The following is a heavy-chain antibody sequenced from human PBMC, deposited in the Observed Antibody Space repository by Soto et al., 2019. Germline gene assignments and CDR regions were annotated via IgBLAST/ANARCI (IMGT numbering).Heavy chain of an antibody. V-gene: IGHV3-30*18. CDR1: GFTFSSYG. CDR3: AKGETTVTRYYYYYGMDV. J-gene: IGHJ6*02. Sequence: PGGSLRLSCAASGFTFSSYGMHWVRQAPGKGLEWVAVISYDGSNKYYADSVKGRFTISRDNSKNTLYLQMNSLRAEDTAVYYCAKGETTVTRYYYYYGMDVWGQGTTVTVS. CDR2: ISYDGSNK. D-gene: IGHD4-17*01.